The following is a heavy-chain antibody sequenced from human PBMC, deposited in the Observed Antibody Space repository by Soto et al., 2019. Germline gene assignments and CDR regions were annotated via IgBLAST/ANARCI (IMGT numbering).Heavy chain of an antibody. CDR2: IKQDGSEK. J-gene: IGHJ6*02. V-gene: IGHV3-7*01. CDR1: GFTFSSYW. CDR3: ARDQGDYGMDV. Sequence: EVQLVESGGGLVQPGGSLRLSCAASGFTFSSYWMSWVRQAPGKGLEWVANIKQDGSEKYYVDSVKGRFTISRDNAKNSLYLQINRLRAEDTAVYYCARDQGDYGMDVWGQGTTVTGSS.